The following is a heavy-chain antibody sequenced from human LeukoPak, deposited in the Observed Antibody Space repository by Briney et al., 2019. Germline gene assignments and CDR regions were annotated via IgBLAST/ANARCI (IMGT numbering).Heavy chain of an antibody. CDR3: ARALPGSGPYYFDY. CDR1: GGSISSYY. J-gene: IGHJ4*02. V-gene: IGHV4-59*01. D-gene: IGHD3-10*01. Sequence: PSETLSLTCTVSGGSISSYYWSWIRQPPGKGLEWIGHIYYSGSTNYNPSLKSRVTISVDTSKNQFSLKLSSVTAADTAVYYCARALPGSGPYYFDYWGQGTLVNVSS. CDR2: IYYSGST.